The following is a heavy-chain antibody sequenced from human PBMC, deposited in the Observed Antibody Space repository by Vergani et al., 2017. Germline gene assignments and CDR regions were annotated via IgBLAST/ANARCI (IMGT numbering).Heavy chain of an antibody. D-gene: IGHD2-2*01. CDR1: GYTFTSYY. Sequence: QVQLVQSGAEVKKPGASVKVSCKASGYTFTSYYMHWVRQAPGQGLEWMGIINPSGGSTSYAQKFQGRVTMTRDTSTSTVYMELSSLRSEDTAVYYCARELGDCSSTSCAVGAFDIWGQGTMVTVSS. V-gene: IGHV1-46*03. CDR3: ARELGDCSSTSCAVGAFDI. J-gene: IGHJ3*02. CDR2: INPSGGST.